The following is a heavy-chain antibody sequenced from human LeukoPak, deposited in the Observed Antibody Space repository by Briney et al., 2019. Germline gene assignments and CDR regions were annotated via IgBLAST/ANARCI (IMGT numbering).Heavy chain of an antibody. Sequence: SETLSLTCTVSGGSISSYYWSWIRQPPGKGLEWIGYIYYSGSTNYNPSLKSRVTISVDTSKNQFSLKLSSVTAADTAVYYCARDVVPSLDYYYGMDVWGQGTTVTVSS. CDR2: IYYSGST. CDR1: GGSISSYY. V-gene: IGHV4-59*01. CDR3: ARDVVPSLDYYYGMDV. D-gene: IGHD2-15*01. J-gene: IGHJ6*02.